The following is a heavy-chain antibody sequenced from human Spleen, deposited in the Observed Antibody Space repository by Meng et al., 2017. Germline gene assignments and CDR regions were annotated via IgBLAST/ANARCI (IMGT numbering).Heavy chain of an antibody. CDR1: GYTFTSYA. CDR3: ARERQTIKYSSGWYYFDY. V-gene: IGHV1-3*01. CDR2: INAGNGNT. J-gene: IGHJ4*02. D-gene: IGHD6-19*01. Sequence: ASVKVSCKASGYTFTSYAMHWVRQAPGQRLEWMGWINAGNGNTKYSQKFQGRVTITRDTSASTAYMELSSLRSEDTAVYYCARERQTIKYSSGWYYFDYWGQGTLVTVSS.